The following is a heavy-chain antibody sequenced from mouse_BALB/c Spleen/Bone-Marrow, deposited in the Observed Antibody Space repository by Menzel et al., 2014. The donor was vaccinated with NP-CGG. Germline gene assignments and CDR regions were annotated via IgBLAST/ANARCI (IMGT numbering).Heavy chain of an antibody. CDR3: ARGGISVDY. J-gene: IGHJ2*01. V-gene: IGHV1-80*01. Sequence: VQRVESGAELVRPGSSVKISCKASGYAFSSYWMNWVKRRPGQGLEWIGQIYPGDSDTDYNGKFKGKATLTADKSSNTAYMQLTSLTSEDSAVYFCARGGISVDYWGQGTTLTVSS. CDR2: IYPGDSDT. CDR1: GYAFSSYW.